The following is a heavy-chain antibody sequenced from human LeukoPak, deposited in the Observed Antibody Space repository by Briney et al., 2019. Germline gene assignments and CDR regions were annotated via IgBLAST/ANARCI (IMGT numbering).Heavy chain of an antibody. D-gene: IGHD6-19*01. J-gene: IGHJ4*01. CDR2: LSGSGITT. V-gene: IGHV3-23*01. Sequence: GGSLRLSCAASGFTFSNSAMSWVRQAPGKGLEWVSTLSGSGITTYYADSVKGRFTISRDNSKNTLYLQMNSLKAEDTAVYYCAKGIYSSGWSYFDYRGHGTLVTVSS. CDR1: GFTFSNSA. CDR3: AKGIYSSGWSYFDY.